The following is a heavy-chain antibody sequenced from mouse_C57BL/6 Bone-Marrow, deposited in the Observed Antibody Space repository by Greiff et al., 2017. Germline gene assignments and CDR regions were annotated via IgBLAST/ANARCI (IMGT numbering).Heavy chain of an antibody. J-gene: IGHJ3*01. CDR2: IDPENGDT. V-gene: IGHV14-4*01. D-gene: IGHD4-1*02. CDR3: TSSTGWFAY. CDR1: GFNIKDDY. Sequence: LVESGAELVRPGASVKLSCTASGFNIKDDYMHWVKQRPEQGLEWIGWIDPENGDTEYASKFQGKATITADTSSNTAYLQLSSLTSEDTAVYYCTSSTGWFAYWGQGTLVTVSA.